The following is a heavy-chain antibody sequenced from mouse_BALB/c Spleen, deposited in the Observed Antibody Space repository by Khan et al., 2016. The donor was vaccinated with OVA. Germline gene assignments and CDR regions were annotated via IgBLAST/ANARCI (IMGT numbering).Heavy chain of an antibody. CDR3: AAQYVHCSMDY. V-gene: IGHV5-6*01. CDR1: GFTFSSYG. CDR2: ISSGGGYT. Sequence: EVQLVESGGDLVKPGGSLKLSCAAAGFTFSSYGMSWVRQTPDKRLEWVATISSGGGYTYYPDSVKGRFTISRDNAKNTLYLQMSSLKSEDTAMYYCAAQYVHCSMDYWGQGTSVTVSA. J-gene: IGHJ4*01.